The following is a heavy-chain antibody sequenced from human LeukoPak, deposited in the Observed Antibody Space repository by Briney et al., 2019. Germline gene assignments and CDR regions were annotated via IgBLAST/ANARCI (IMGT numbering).Heavy chain of an antibody. CDR2: ISWNSGSI. CDR3: AKDIDYDSSGPFDY. D-gene: IGHD3-22*01. CDR1: GFTFDDYA. V-gene: IGHV3-9*01. Sequence: GRSLRFSCAASGFTFDDYAMHWVRQAPGKGLEWVSGISWNSGSIGYADSVKGRFTISRDNAKNSLYLQMNSLRAEDTALYYCAKDIDYDSSGPFDYWGQGTLVTVSS. J-gene: IGHJ4*02.